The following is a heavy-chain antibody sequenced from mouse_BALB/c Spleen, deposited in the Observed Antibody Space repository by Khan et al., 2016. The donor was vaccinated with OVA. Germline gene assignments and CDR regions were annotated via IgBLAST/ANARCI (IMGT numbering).Heavy chain of an antibody. V-gene: IGHV2-6-5*01. CDR3: AKGVRSYYFALDY. J-gene: IGHJ4*01. Sequence: QVQLKESGPGLVAPSQSLSITCTVSGFSLTDYCVNWVGPPPGKGLKWLGVIRGVGRTYYNSSLKSRLSISKYNSMSQAFLKMNSLQPDDTDMYYCAKGVRSYYFALDYWGQGTSVTVSS. CDR1: GFSLTDYC. D-gene: IGHD2-5*01. CDR2: IRGVGRT.